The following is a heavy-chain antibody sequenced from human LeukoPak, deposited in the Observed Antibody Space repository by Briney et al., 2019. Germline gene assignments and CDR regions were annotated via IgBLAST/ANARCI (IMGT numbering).Heavy chain of an antibody. J-gene: IGHJ3*02. CDR1: GYTFTGHY. CDR2: INPNSGGT. D-gene: IGHD1-1*01. V-gene: IGHV1-2*02. Sequence: ASVKVSCKASGYTFTGHYMHWVRQAPGQGLEWMGWINPNSGGTNYAQKFQGRVTMTRDTSISTAYMELSRLRADDTAVYYCARDGMEGIDAFDIWGQGTMVTVSS. CDR3: ARDGMEGIDAFDI.